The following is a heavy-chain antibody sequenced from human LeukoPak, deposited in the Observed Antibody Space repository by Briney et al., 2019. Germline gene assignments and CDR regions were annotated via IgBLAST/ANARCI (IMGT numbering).Heavy chain of an antibody. CDR1: GFTFSSYA. Sequence: GGSLRLSCAASGFTFSSYAMSWVRQAPGKGLEWVSTISGSGDSTYYAESVKGRFTIYRDNSKNTLYLQMNSLRAEDTALYYCAKDLSSGTGRGFDYWGQGTLVTVSS. D-gene: IGHD3/OR15-3a*01. CDR2: ISGSGDST. V-gene: IGHV3-23*01. J-gene: IGHJ4*02. CDR3: AKDLSSGTGRGFDY.